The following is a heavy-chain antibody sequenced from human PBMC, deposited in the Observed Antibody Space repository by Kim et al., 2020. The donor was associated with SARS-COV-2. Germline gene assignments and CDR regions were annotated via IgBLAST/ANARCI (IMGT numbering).Heavy chain of an antibody. CDR1: GFTFSNYG. J-gene: IGHJ4*02. CDR2: ISYDANYK. Sequence: GGSLRLSCAASGFTFSNYGMHWVRQAPGKGLEWVAVISYDANYKYYADSVKGRFTISRDNSKNTLYLQMNSLRAEDTAVYYCAKIWGKAYCGGDCYSDYWGQGTLVTVSS. CDR3: AKIWGKAYCGGDCYSDY. V-gene: IGHV3-30*18. D-gene: IGHD2-21*02.